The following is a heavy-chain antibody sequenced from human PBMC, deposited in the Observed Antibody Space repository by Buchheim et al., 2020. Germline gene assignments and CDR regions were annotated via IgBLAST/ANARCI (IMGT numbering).Heavy chain of an antibody. J-gene: IGHJ6*02. D-gene: IGHD2-15*01. CDR1: GFTFSNAW. CDR3: AKDYVVYCSGGSCYSYYYYYDGMDV. V-gene: IGHV3-30*18. Sequence: VQLVESGGGLVKPGGSLRLSCAASGFTFSNAWMSWVRQAPGKGLEWVAVISYDGSNKYYADSVKGRFTISRDNSKNTLYLQMNSLRAEDTAVYYCAKDYVVYCSGGSCYSYYYYYDGMDVWGQGTT. CDR2: ISYDGSNK.